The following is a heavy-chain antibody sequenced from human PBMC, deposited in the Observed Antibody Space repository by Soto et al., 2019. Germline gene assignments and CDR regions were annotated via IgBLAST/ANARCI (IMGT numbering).Heavy chain of an antibody. CDR2: SHQSGNT. Sequence: QVQLQESGPGLVKPSGTLSLTCAVSGVSIGSHDWWTWVRQPPGKGLEWIGESHQSGNTNYNSSLESRVTISLDKSKNHFSLQLSSVTVADPVVYYCATRDTGRVYWGQGTLVTVSS. CDR1: GVSIGSHDW. CDR3: ATRDTGRVY. J-gene: IGHJ4*02. D-gene: IGHD5-18*01. V-gene: IGHV4-4*02.